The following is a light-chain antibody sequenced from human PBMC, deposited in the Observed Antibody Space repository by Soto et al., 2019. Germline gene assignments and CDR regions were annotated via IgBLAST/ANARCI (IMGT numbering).Light chain of an antibody. V-gene: IGKV3-15*01. CDR1: QSVSNN. CDR2: GAS. Sequence: EIVLTQSPGTLSLSPGERATLSCRASQSVSNNYLAWYQQKPGQAPRLLIYGASNRATGIPARFSGSGSGTEFTLTIRSLQSEDFAVYYCQQYNNWPPITFGQGTRLEIK. CDR3: QQYNNWPPIT. J-gene: IGKJ5*01.